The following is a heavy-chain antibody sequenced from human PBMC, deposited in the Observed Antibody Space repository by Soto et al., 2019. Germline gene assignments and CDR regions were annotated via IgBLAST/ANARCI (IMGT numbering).Heavy chain of an antibody. Sequence: PGGSLRLSCAASGFTFSSYSMNWVRQAPGKGLEWVSYISSSSSTIYYADSVKGRFTISRDNAKNSLYLQMNSLRDEDTAVYYCARVKPHSWNDEGGMDVWGQGTTGTVSS. CDR3: ARVKPHSWNDEGGMDV. J-gene: IGHJ6*02. CDR2: ISSSSSTI. V-gene: IGHV3-48*02. CDR1: GFTFSSYS. D-gene: IGHD1-1*01.